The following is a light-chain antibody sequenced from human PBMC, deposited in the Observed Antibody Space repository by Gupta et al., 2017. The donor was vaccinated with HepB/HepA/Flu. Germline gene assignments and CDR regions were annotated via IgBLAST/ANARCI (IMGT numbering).Light chain of an antibody. CDR2: KTS. Sequence: DIQMTQSPSTLSASVGDRVTISCRASQSISFWLAWYQQKPGKAPKLLIYKTSNLESGVPSRFSGSGAGTEFTLTISSLQPDDLATYYCQQYRNYWTFGQGTKVEIK. V-gene: IGKV1-5*03. J-gene: IGKJ1*01. CDR3: QQYRNYWT. CDR1: QSISFW.